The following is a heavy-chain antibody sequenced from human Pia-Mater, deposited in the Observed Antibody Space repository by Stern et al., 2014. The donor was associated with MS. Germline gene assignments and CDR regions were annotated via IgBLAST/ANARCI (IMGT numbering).Heavy chain of an antibody. J-gene: IGHJ4*02. Sequence: EVQLVESGGGLVQPGGSLRLSWAASGFTFSNYDMRWVRQAPGKGLERVSTITASGSGTYYPDSVKGRFTISRDNSKNTLHLQMNSLRVEDTGVYYCAKKLRGGHAPPDYWGQGTLVTVSS. CDR1: GFTFSNYD. V-gene: IGHV3-23*04. CDR3: AKKLRGGHAPPDY. CDR2: ITASGSGT. D-gene: IGHD2-2*01.